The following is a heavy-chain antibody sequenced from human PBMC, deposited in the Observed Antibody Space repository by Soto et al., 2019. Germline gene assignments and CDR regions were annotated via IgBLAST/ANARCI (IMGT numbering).Heavy chain of an antibody. CDR1: GYTYISYS. CDR3: AREKWGSGSRWLDP. J-gene: IGHJ5*02. V-gene: IGHV1-3*01. D-gene: IGHD6-19*01. Sequence: EASVKVSCKASGYTYISYSMHWVRQAPGQRLEWMGWINVGNGNTKYSQNFQGRVTINQDTSASTAYMELSSLTSEDTAVYYCAREKWGSGSRWLDPWGQGTLVTVSS. CDR2: INVGNGNT.